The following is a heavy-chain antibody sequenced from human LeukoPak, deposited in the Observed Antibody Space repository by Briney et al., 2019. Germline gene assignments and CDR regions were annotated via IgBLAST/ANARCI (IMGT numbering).Heavy chain of an antibody. V-gene: IGHV1-18*01. Sequence: ASVKVSCKASGYTFTSCGISWVRQAPGQGLEWMGWISAYNGNTNYAQKLQGRVTMTTDTSTSTAYMELRSLRSDDTAVYYCAREGYYDILTGYLSIEDYWGQGTLVTVSS. J-gene: IGHJ4*02. CDR2: ISAYNGNT. D-gene: IGHD3-9*01. CDR1: GYTFTSCG. CDR3: AREGYYDILTGYLSIEDY.